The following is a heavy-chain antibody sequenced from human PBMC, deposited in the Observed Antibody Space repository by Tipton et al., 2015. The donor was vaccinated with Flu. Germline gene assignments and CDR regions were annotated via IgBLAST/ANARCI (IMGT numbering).Heavy chain of an antibody. J-gene: IGHJ5*02. CDR2: INQGGSQR. CDR1: SFTFSDNW. CDR3: SISLNS. Sequence: GSLRLSCPVSSFTFSDNWMDWVRQAPGKGLEWAANINQGGSQRYYVDSVKGRFTISRDNAKRSLYLQLDSLRAEDTGVYYCSISLNSWGQGTLVTVSS. V-gene: IGHV3-7*01.